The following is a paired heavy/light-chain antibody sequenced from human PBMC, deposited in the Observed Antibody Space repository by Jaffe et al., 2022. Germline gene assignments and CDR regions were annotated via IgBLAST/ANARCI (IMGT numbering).Light chain of an antibody. CDR3: QQYYSAPVT. CDR2: WAS. V-gene: IGKV4-1*01. Sequence: DIVMTQSPDSLAVSLGERATINCKSSQSVLYSSNNKNYLAWYQQKPGQPPKLLIYWASTRESGVPDRFSGSGSGTDFTLTISSLQAEDVAVYYCQQYYSAPVTFGQGTKLEIK. CDR1: QSVLYSSNNKNY. J-gene: IGKJ2*01.
Heavy chain of an antibody. CDR3: ARNVFSGGKSYWYFDL. Sequence: EVQLVESGGGLVQPGGSLRLSCAASGFTFSDHHMDWVRQAPGKGLEWVGRSRSKTNSDTTEYAASVKGRFTIARDDSKNSLYLQMNSLKTEDTAVYYCARNVFSGGKSYWYFDLWGRGTLVTVSS. J-gene: IGHJ2*01. CDR2: SRSKTNSDTT. CDR1: GFTFSDHH. D-gene: IGHD2-15*01. V-gene: IGHV3-72*01.